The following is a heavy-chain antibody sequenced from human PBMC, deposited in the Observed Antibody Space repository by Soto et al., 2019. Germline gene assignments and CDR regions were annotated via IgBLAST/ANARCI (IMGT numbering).Heavy chain of an antibody. CDR2: IWYDGSNK. Sequence: QVQLVESGGGVVQPGRSLRLSCAASGFTFSSYGMHWVRQAPGKGLEWVAVIWYDGSNKYYADSVKGRFIISRDNSKNTLYLQMNSLRAEDTAVYYCARGGPYGDHWGQGTLVTVSS. CDR3: ARGGPYGDH. D-gene: IGHD4-17*01. V-gene: IGHV3-33*01. J-gene: IGHJ4*02. CDR1: GFTFSSYG.